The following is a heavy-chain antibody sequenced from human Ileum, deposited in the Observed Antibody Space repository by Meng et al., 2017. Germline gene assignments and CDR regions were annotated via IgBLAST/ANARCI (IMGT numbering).Heavy chain of an antibody. J-gene: IGHJ4*02. D-gene: IGHD1-26*01. CDR2: IHHSGST. CDR3: AREWSGSYRHFDY. CDR1: GGSVSTSDW. Sequence: LQEAGPGRLTPSGTLSPTGAVSGGSVSTSDWWRWVRQPPGKGLEWIGEIHHSGSTNSNPSRKSRVTISVDKSKNQFSLKLNSVTAADTAVYYCAREWSGSYRHFDYWGQGTLVTVSS. V-gene: IGHV4-4*02.